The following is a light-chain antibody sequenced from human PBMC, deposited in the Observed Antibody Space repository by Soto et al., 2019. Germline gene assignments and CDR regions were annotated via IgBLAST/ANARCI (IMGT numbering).Light chain of an antibody. J-gene: IGKJ5*01. V-gene: IGKV3-20*01. CDR3: QQAGTSSIT. Sequence: EIVLTQSPATLSLSPGERATLSCRASQNVSSSYLAWYQQKPGQAPRLLIYAASRRATGIPDRFTGSGSGTDFAVTISRLEPEDFAVYYCQQAGTSSITFGQGTRLEIK. CDR1: QNVSSSY. CDR2: AAS.